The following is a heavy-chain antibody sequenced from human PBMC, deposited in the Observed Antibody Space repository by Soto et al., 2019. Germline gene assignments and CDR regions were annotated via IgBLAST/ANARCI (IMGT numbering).Heavy chain of an antibody. Sequence: EVQLVESGGALVQPGGSLRLSCAASGFTFSYYEMNWVRQAPGKGLEWVAYISDSGRSTSYQDSVRGRFTISRDNTKNSLFLQMNSLRAEDTAIYYCARDPEKYSFYDLGIDYWGQGTPVTVSS. J-gene: IGHJ4*02. D-gene: IGHD5-12*01. V-gene: IGHV3-48*03. CDR1: GFTFSYYE. CDR3: ARDPEKYSFYDLGIDY. CDR2: ISDSGRST.